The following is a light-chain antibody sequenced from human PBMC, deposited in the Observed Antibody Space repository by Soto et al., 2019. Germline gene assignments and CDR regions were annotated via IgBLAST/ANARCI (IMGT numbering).Light chain of an antibody. V-gene: IGLV2-14*03. CDR3: SSFTVMNTLV. Sequence: QSALTQPASVSEFPGQSVTISCIGTSSDVGAYNYVSWYQQHPGKAPQLIIFDVNHRPSGISNRFSGSKSGNTASLTVSGLQADDEADYYCSSFTVMNTLVFGGGTKLTVL. CDR1: SSDVGAYNY. J-gene: IGLJ2*01. CDR2: DVN.